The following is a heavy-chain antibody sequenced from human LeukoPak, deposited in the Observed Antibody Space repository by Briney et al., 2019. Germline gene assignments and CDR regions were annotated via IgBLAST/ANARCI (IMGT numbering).Heavy chain of an antibody. D-gene: IGHD5-24*01. CDR1: GCYISSSTFS. Sequence: SETLSLTCTVSGCYISSSTFSWGWFRQPPGKGLEWIGSIYYSGSTYYTPSLNSRVSISVDTSKNQFSLKLTSVTAADTAVYYCARGPRWLQDYFNYWGQATLVTVSS. V-gene: IGHV4-39*07. CDR2: IYYSGST. J-gene: IGHJ4*02. CDR3: ARGPRWLQDYFNY.